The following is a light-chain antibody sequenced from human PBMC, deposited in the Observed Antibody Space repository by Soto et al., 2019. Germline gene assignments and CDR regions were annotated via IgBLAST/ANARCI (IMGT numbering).Light chain of an antibody. J-gene: IGKJ3*01. CDR2: GAS. V-gene: IGKV3-20*01. CDR3: QQYGTSPLA. Sequence: EIVLTQSPGTLSLSPGERATLSCRASQSVTSSYLAWYQQKPGQAPRLLIYGASSRATGIPDRFSGSESGTDFTLTISRLEPEDFAVYYCQQYGTSPLAFGPGTKVDIK. CDR1: QSVTSSY.